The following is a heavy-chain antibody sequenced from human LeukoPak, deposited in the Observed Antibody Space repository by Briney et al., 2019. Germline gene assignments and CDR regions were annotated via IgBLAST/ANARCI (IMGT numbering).Heavy chain of an antibody. Sequence: PSETLSLTCTVSGDSISSSSYYWGWIRQPPGKGLEWIGSIFYSGNTFYNPSLESRVTVSVDTSKNQFSLKLRSVTAADTAVYFCARHRSRWLQSSFDYWGQGTLVTVSS. V-gene: IGHV4-39*01. D-gene: IGHD5-24*01. J-gene: IGHJ4*02. CDR1: GDSISSSSYY. CDR2: IFYSGNT. CDR3: ARHRSRWLQSSFDY.